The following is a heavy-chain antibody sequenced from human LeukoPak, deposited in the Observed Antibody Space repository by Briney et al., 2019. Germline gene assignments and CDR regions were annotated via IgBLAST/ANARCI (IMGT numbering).Heavy chain of an antibody. J-gene: IGHJ4*02. CDR2: IIPILGIA. V-gene: IGHV1-69*04. Sequence: SVKVSCKASGGTFSSYAISWVRQAPGQGLEWMGRIIPILGIANYAQKFQGRVTITADKSTSTAYMELSSLRSEDTAVYYCASGDYGSGAGDYWGQGTLVTVSS. CDR1: GGTFSSYA. CDR3: ASGDYGSGAGDY. D-gene: IGHD3-10*01.